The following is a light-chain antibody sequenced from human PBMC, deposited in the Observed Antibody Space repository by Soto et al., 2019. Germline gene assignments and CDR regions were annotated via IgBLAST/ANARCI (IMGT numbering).Light chain of an antibody. V-gene: IGLV6-57*03. CDR3: QSYDSSSVV. Sequence: NFMLTQPHSVSEAPGKTVTISCTRSSGSIASNYVQWYQQRQVSAHTTVIYEDNQRPSGVPDRFAGSINSSSNSASLNISGLKTEDEADYFCQSYDSSSVVFGGGTKLTVL. CDR1: SGSIASNY. CDR2: EDN. J-gene: IGLJ2*01.